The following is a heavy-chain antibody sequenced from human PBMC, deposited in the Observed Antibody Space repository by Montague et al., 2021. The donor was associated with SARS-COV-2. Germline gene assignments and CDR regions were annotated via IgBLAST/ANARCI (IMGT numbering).Heavy chain of an antibody. CDR1: GGSISSNNYY. V-gene: IGHV4-39*02. J-gene: IGHJ3*02. CDR3: ARRGRKLLPVAITVGGFDI. CDR2: IYDSAST. D-gene: IGHD3-22*01. Sequence: SETLSLTCTVYGGSISSNNYYWDWMCQPTGQGLEWNGSIYDSASTNSTPSLKSRVTISVDTSKNPFSLKLNSVTAADTAVYYCARRGRKLLPVAITVGGFDIWGQGTMVTVSS.